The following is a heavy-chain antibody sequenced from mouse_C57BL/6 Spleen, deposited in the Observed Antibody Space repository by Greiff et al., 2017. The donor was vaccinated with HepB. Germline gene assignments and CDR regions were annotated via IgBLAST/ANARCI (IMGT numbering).Heavy chain of an antibody. D-gene: IGHD2-5*01. V-gene: IGHV5-4*01. CDR1: GFTFSSYA. Sequence: DVKLQESGGGLVKPGGSLKLSCAASGFTFSSYAMSWVRQTPEKRLEWVATISDGGSYTYYPDNVKGRFTISRDNAKNNLYLQMSHLKSEDTAMYYCARDSNYGGYYAMDYWGQGTSVTVSS. CDR2: ISDGGSYT. J-gene: IGHJ4*01. CDR3: ARDSNYGGYYAMDY.